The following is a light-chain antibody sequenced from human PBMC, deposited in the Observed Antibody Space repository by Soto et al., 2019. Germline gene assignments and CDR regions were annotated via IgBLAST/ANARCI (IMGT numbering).Light chain of an antibody. Sequence: TQSPASLSVSPGDRVTLACMASQGVXSNLAWYQQKPGQAPSILXVDAATRATGVPARLSGSESATEFPLTISTLQSEDVAVYFCQQYKDGTRTFGGGTKVDIK. V-gene: IGKV3-15*01. CDR1: QGVXSN. CDR2: DAA. J-gene: IGKJ4*01. CDR3: QQYKDGTRT.